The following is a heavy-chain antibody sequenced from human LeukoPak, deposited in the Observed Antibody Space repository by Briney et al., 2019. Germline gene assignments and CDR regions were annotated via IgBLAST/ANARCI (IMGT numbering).Heavy chain of an antibody. J-gene: IGHJ4*02. CDR1: GYIFTDYY. D-gene: IGHD3-22*01. Sequence: ASVKVSCKASGYIFTDYYMHWVRQAPGQELGWMGRINPNSGGTNYAQKLQGRVTMTTDTSTSTAYMELRSLRSDDTAVYYCARGSRGVYYGSSPGYDYWGQGTLVTVSS. CDR2: INPNSGGT. V-gene: IGHV1/OR15-1*04. CDR3: ARGSRGVYYGSSPGYDY.